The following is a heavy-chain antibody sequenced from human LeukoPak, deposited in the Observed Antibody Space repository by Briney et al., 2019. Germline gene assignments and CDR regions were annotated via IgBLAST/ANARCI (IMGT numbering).Heavy chain of an antibody. CDR3: ARDHCDDAACYPFDR. Sequence: SETLSLTCTVSGVSFNYYYWSWIRQPAGKGLEWIGRVYLGGSTNYNPSLKSRVMMSLDKANNQFSLRLSSVTAAETATYYCARDHCDDAACYPFDRWGQGTLVTVSS. V-gene: IGHV4-4*07. CDR2: VYLGGST. D-gene: IGHD2-21*01. CDR1: GVSFNYYY. J-gene: IGHJ4*02.